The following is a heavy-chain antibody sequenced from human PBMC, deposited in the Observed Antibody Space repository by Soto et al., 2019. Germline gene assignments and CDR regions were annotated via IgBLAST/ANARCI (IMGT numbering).Heavy chain of an antibody. CDR1: GFTFTSSA. CDR2: IVVGSGNT. J-gene: IGHJ3*02. V-gene: IGHV1-58*01. Sequence: QMQLVQSGPEVKKPGTSVKVSCKASGFTFTSSAVQWVRQARGQRLEWIGWIVVGSGNTNYAQKFQERVTITRDMSTSTAYMELSSLISADTAGYYCAALTVMVRGAYAFDIWGQGTMVTVSS. CDR3: AALTVMVRGAYAFDI. D-gene: IGHD3-10*01.